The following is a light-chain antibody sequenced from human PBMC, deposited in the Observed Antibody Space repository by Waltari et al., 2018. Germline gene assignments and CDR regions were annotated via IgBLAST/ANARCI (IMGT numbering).Light chain of an antibody. CDR3: CSYAANKVV. Sequence: QSDLTQPRSVSGFPEPSVTISCTGARGDVGGSTSVSWYQQIPGKAPKLIIYDVSKRPSGVPDRFSGSMSDNPASLTVPGLQAEDEADYFCCSYAANKVVFGGGTRLTVL. CDR1: RGDVGGSTS. CDR2: DVS. J-gene: IGLJ2*01. V-gene: IGLV2-11*01.